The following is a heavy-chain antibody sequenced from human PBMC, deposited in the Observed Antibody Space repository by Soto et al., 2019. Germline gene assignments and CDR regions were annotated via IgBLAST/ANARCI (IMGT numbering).Heavy chain of an antibody. CDR3: ARDPAITYYYDSSGYTTPDY. Sequence: PGGSLRLSCAASGFTFSSYWMHWVRQAPGKGLVWVSRINSDGSSTSYADSVKGRFTISRDNAKNTLYLQMNSLRAEDTAVYYCARDPAITYYYDSSGYTTPDYWGQGTLVTVSS. J-gene: IGHJ4*02. CDR1: GFTFSSYW. V-gene: IGHV3-74*01. D-gene: IGHD3-22*01. CDR2: INSDGSST.